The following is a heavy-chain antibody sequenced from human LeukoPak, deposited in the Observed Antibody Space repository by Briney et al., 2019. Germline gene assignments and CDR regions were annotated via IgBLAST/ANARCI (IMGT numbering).Heavy chain of an antibody. V-gene: IGHV1-69*13. CDR2: IIPIFGTA. CDR3: AKHGYYYYYMDV. Sequence: GASVNDSCTASGGTFSSYAVISVRQSPGQGLEWMGGIIPIFGTANYAQKFQGRVTITPDESTSTAYMELSSLRAEDTAVYYCAKHGYYYYYMDVWGKGTTVTVPS. CDR1: GGTFSSYA. J-gene: IGHJ6*03.